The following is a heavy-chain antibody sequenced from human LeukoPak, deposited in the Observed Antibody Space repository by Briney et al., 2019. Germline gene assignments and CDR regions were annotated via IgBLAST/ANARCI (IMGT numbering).Heavy chain of an antibody. CDR3: AKRVAEQSTSWYIDI. J-gene: IGHJ3*02. V-gene: IGHV3-23*02. D-gene: IGHD6-19*01. CDR2: IDGSGVTS. CDR1: GYTYSSYT. Sequence: GGSLRLSCAASGYTYSSYTMLWVRQAPGKGLEWVSAIDGSGVTSFYGDSVKARFTISRDNSKNTLYLQMNSLIAEDTALYYCAKRVAEQSTSWYIDIWGLGTMVTVSS.